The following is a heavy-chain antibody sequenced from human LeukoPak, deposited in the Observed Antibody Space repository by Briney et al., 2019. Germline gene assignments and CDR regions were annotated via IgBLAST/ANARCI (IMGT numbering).Heavy chain of an antibody. CDR3: ARAPTFIVGATTPFGY. V-gene: IGHV1-2*06. Sequence: GASVKVSCTASGYTFTAYYMHWVRQAPGQGLEWMGRINPNSGGTNYAQKFQGRVTMTRDTSISTAYMELSRLRSDDTAVYYCARAPTFIVGATTPFGYWGQGTLVTVSS. CDR2: INPNSGGT. D-gene: IGHD1-26*01. CDR1: GYTFTAYY. J-gene: IGHJ4*02.